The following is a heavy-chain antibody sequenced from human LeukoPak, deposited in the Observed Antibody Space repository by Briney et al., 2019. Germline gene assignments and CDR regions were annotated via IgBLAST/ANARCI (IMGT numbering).Heavy chain of an antibody. J-gene: IGHJ4*02. CDR1: GFIFISYG. V-gene: IGHV3-30*18. CDR3: AKRPSDYGDYVSYFDY. D-gene: IGHD4-17*01. CDR2: ISDDGRSK. Sequence: GGSLRLSCAASGFIFISYGMHWVRQAPGKGLEWAGVISDDGRSKDYADSVKGRFTISRDNSKDTLYLQMNSLRAEDTAVYYCAKRPSDYGDYVSYFDYWGQGTLVTVSS.